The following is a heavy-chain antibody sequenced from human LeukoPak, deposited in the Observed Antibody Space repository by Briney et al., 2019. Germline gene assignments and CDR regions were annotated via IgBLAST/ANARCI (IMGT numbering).Heavy chain of an antibody. Sequence: SQTLSLTCTVSGGSISSGGYSWSWIRQPPGKGLEWIGYIYHSGSTYYNPSLKSRVTISVDRSKNQFSLKLSSVTAADTAVYYRARDPRGGAFDIWGQGTMVTVSS. CDR1: GGSISSGGYS. D-gene: IGHD3-16*01. V-gene: IGHV4-30-2*01. J-gene: IGHJ3*02. CDR3: ARDPRGGAFDI. CDR2: IYHSGST.